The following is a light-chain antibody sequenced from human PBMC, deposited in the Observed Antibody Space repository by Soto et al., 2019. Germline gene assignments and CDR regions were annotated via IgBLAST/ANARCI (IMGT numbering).Light chain of an antibody. V-gene: IGKV3-11*01. CDR3: QQRSNWPRT. Sequence: EIVLTQSSATLSLSPGERATLSCRASQSVSSYLAWYQQKPGQAPRLLIYDASNRATGIPARFSGSGSGTDFTLTISSLVPEDFAVYYCQQRSNWPRTFGQGTKVEIK. CDR2: DAS. J-gene: IGKJ1*01. CDR1: QSVSSY.